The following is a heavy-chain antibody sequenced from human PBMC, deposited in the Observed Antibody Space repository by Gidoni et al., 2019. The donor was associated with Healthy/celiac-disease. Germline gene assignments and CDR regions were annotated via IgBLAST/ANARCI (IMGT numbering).Heavy chain of an antibody. V-gene: IGHV3-30-3*01. CDR3: ARDQAGYSSSWTPSWGPDY. Sequence: QVQLVESGGGVVQPGRSLRLSCAASGFTFSSYAMHWVRQAPGKGLEWVAVISYDGSNKYYADSVKGRFTISRDNSKNTLYLQMNSLRAEDTAVYYCARDQAGYSSSWTPSWGPDYWGQGTLVTVSS. J-gene: IGHJ4*02. CDR1: GFTFSSYA. CDR2: ISYDGSNK. D-gene: IGHD6-13*01.